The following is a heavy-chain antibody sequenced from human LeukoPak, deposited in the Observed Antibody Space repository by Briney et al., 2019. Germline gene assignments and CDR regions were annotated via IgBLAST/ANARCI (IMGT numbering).Heavy chain of an antibody. CDR2: INHSGST. CDR1: GGSFSGYY. V-gene: IGHV4-34*01. Sequence: PSETLSLTCAVYGGSFSGYYWSWIRQPPGKGLEWIGEINHSGSTNYNPSLKSRVTISVDTSKNQFSLKLSSETAADTAVYYCAREGVRESLGDDYWGQGTLVTVSS. J-gene: IGHJ4*02. D-gene: IGHD3-10*01. CDR3: AREGVRESLGDDY.